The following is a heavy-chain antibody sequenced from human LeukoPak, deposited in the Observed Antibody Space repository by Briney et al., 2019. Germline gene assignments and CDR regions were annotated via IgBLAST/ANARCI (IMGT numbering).Heavy chain of an antibody. CDR2: IIPIFGTA. V-gene: IGHV1-69*01. Sequence: GSSVEVSCKASGGPFTSYAISWVRQAPGKGLEWMGGIIPIFGTANYAQKFQGRVTITADESTSTANMELSRLRSENTAVYYCARDVYSSGWRYYFDYGDQGTLATVS. CDR1: GGPFTSYA. D-gene: IGHD6-25*01. CDR3: ARDVYSSGWRYYFDY. J-gene: IGHJ4*02.